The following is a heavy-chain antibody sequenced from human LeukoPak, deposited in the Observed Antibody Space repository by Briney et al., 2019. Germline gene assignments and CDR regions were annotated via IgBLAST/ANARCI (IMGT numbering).Heavy chain of an antibody. V-gene: IGHV3-30-3*01. CDR1: GFTFSSYA. CDR2: ISYDGSNK. D-gene: IGHD3-22*01. Sequence: GRSLRLSCAASGFTFSSYAMHWVRQAPGKGLEWVAVISYDGSNKYYADSVKGRFTISRDNSKNTLYLQLNSLRAEDTAVYYCAREACPYRLCYYDSSGYSLNYYFDYWGQGTLVTVSS. CDR3: AREACPYRLCYYDSSGYSLNYYFDY. J-gene: IGHJ4*02.